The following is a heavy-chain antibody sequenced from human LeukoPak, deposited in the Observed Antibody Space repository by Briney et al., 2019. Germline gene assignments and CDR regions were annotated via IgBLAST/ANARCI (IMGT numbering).Heavy chain of an antibody. D-gene: IGHD2-2*01. CDR3: ARAPSGLVEPPTRGDYFDY. CDR1: GGSFSGYY. CDR2: MNHSGSS. J-gene: IGHJ4*02. V-gene: IGHV4-34*01. Sequence: SETLSLTCAVDGGSFSGYYWSWIRQSPGKGREWIGEMNHSGSSNHNPSLKSRVTISVDTSKNQFSLKLRSVTAADTAVYYCARAPSGLVEPPTRGDYFDYWGQGTLVTVSS.